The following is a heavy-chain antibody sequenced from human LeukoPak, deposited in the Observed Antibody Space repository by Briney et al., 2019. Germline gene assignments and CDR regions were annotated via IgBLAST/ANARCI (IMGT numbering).Heavy chain of an antibody. CDR3: SRRAGAYSHPYDF. CDR2: KTRSGGTK. CDR1: GFTFSDYN. J-gene: IGHJ4*02. Sequence: PGGSLRLSSAVSGFTFSDYNMRWIRPAPRKGLEWGSSKTRSGGTKYYADSVKGRFTNSKAHAKNSLSLQMNSLRAEDPARNYCSRRAGAYSHPYDFWRQGTVVSVS. D-gene: IGHD4/OR15-4a*01. V-gene: IGHV3-11*01.